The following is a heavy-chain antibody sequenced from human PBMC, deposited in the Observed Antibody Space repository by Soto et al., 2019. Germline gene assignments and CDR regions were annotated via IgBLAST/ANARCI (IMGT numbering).Heavy chain of an antibody. V-gene: IGHV3-30*18. CDR2: ISYDGSNK. CDR1: GFTFRSYG. D-gene: IGHD1-26*01. CDR3: AKGGVGSTSNAFDI. J-gene: IGHJ3*02. Sequence: GGSLRLSCAASGFTFRSYGMHWVRQAPGKGLEWVTVISYDGSNKYYADSVKGRFTISRDNSKNTLYLQMHSLRPEDTALYYCAKGGVGSTSNAFDIWGQGTMVTVSS.